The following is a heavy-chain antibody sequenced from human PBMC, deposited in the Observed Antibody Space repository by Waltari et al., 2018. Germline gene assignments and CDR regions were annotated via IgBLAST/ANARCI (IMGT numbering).Heavy chain of an antibody. CDR2: LNHSGST. Sequence: QVQLQQWGAGLLKPSETLSLTCAVYGGSFSGYYWSWIRQPPGKGLEWIGELNHSGSTNYNPSLKIRVTLSVDTSKNQFSLKLSSVTAADTAVYYCARVPIRYFDWLPPDDWYFDLWGRGTLVTVSS. V-gene: IGHV4-34*01. J-gene: IGHJ2*01. D-gene: IGHD3-9*01. CDR3: ARVPIRYFDWLPPDDWYFDL. CDR1: GGSFSGYY.